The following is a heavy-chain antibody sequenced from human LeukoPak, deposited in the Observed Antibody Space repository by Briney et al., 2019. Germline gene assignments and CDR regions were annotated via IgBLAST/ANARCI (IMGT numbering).Heavy chain of an antibody. Sequence: ASVKVSCKASGYTFTGYDINWVRQATGQGLEWMGWMNPNSGNTGYAQKFQGRVTMTRNTSISTAYMELSSLRSEDTAVYYCARDWNTISYMDVWGNGTTVIVSS. D-gene: IGHD3-3*01. V-gene: IGHV1-8*02. J-gene: IGHJ6*03. CDR3: ARDWNTISYMDV. CDR2: MNPNSGNT. CDR1: GYTFTGYD.